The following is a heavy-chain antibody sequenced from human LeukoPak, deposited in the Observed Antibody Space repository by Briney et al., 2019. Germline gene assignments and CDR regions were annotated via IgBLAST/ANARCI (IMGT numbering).Heavy chain of an antibody. J-gene: IGHJ4*02. CDR1: GGTFSSYA. CDR3: ARVRLADERAWAY. D-gene: IGHD3-3*02. CDR2: IIPIFGTA. Sequence: ASVKVSCKASGGTFSSYAISWVRQAPGQGLEWMGGIIPIFGTANYAQKLQGRVTITADESTSTAYMELSSLRSDDTAVYFCARVRLADERAWAYWGQGTLVTVSS. V-gene: IGHV1-69*13.